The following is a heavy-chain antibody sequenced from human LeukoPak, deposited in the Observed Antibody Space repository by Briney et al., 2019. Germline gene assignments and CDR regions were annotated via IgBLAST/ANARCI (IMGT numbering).Heavy chain of an antibody. J-gene: IGHJ4*02. Sequence: SETLSLTCAVYGGSFSGYYRSWIRQPPGKGLEWIGEINHSGSTNYNPSLKSRVTISVDTSKNQFSLKLSSVTAADTAVYYCARPYCSGGSCPTPYYFDYWGQGTLVTVSS. CDR1: GGSFSGYY. V-gene: IGHV4-34*01. D-gene: IGHD2-15*01. CDR3: ARPYCSGGSCPTPYYFDY. CDR2: INHSGST.